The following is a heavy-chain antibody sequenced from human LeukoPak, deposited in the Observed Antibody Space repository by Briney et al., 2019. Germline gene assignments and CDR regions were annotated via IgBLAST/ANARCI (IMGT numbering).Heavy chain of an antibody. CDR3: AKDPVYSSSWYGDY. D-gene: IGHD6-13*01. CDR2: ISGSGGST. V-gene: IGHV3-23*01. Sequence: GGSLRLSCAASGFTVTNKYMTWVRQAPGKGLEWVSAISGSGGSTYYADSVKGRFTISRDNSKNTLYLQMNSLRAEDTAVYYCAKDPVYSSSWYGDYWGQGTLVTVSS. J-gene: IGHJ4*02. CDR1: GFTVTNKY.